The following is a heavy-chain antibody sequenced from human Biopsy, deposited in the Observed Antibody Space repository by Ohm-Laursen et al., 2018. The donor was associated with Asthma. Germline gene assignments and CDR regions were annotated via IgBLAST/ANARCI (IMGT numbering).Heavy chain of an antibody. CDR3: ARLADCSGGACYSYGWFDP. V-gene: IGHV4-59*07. D-gene: IGHD2-15*01. CDR1: GGSIRSHD. Sequence: SDTLSLTCTVSGGSIRSHDWTWIRLPPGKGLEYIGDVSHTGSTNYNPSLKSRVTMSLDTSKSQFSLRLTSVTPADPAVYYCARLADCSGGACYSYGWFDPWGQGTRVTVSS. CDR2: VSHTGST. J-gene: IGHJ5*02.